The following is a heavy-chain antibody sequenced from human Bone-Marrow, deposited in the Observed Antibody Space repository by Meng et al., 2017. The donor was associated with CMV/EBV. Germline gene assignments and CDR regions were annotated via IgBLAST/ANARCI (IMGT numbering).Heavy chain of an antibody. D-gene: IGHD1-26*01. CDR3: ARAPPRFRGWFDP. Sequence: ASVKVSCKASGYTFTGYYMHWVRQAPGQGLEWMGWINPNSGGTNYAQKFQGRVTMTRDTSSSTAYMELSRLRSDDTAVYYCARAPPRFRGWFDPWGQGTLVTVSS. V-gene: IGHV1-2*02. J-gene: IGHJ5*02. CDR1: GYTFTGYY. CDR2: INPNSGGT.